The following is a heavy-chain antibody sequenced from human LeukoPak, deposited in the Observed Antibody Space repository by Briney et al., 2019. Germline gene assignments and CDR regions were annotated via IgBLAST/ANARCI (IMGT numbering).Heavy chain of an antibody. CDR3: ATYLWARHFES. D-gene: IGHD3-16*01. CDR1: GGSISSYY. CDR2: IYHNGDT. V-gene: IGHV4-59*01. Sequence: SETLSLTCTVSGGSISSYYWSWIRQPPGKGLEWIGYIYHNGDTNYNPSLRSRITISLDTSKNHFSLNLDSVRDADTAVYYCATYLWARHFESWGQGTLVTVSS. J-gene: IGHJ4*02.